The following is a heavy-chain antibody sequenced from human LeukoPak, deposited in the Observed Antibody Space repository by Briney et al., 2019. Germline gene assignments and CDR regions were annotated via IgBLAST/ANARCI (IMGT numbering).Heavy chain of an antibody. D-gene: IGHD3-10*01. Sequence: GGSLRLSCAASGFTFSSYSMNWVRQAPGKGLEWVSSISSSSSYIYYADSVKGRLTISRDNAKNSLYLQMNSLRAEDTAVYYCAREDGSGSYYPVDYWGQGTLVTVSS. CDR1: GFTFSSYS. CDR2: ISSSSSYI. V-gene: IGHV3-21*01. CDR3: AREDGSGSYYPVDY. J-gene: IGHJ4*02.